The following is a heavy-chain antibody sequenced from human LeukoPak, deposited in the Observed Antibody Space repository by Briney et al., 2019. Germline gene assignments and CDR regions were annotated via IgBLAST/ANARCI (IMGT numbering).Heavy chain of an antibody. D-gene: IGHD3-16*01. V-gene: IGHV4-59*01. CDR2: IFHIGST. Sequence: SEALSLTCFVSGGSINDYYWVWIRQPPGKGLEWIGDIFHIGSTRYNPSLKTRVTISLEKSKNQFSLRLTSVTAADTATYYCARAFAGMDVWGRGTTVIVSS. J-gene: IGHJ6*02. CDR3: ARAFAGMDV. CDR1: GGSINDYY.